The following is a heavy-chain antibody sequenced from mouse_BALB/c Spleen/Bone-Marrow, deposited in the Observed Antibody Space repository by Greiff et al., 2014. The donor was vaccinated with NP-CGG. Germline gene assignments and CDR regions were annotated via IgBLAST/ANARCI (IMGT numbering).Heavy chain of an antibody. CDR1: GFNIKDTY. Sequence: VQLKESGAELVKPGASVKLSCTASGFNIKDTYMHWVKQRPEQGLEWIGRIDPANGNTKYDPKFQGKATITAYTSSNTAYLQLSMLTYEDTAVYYGARWEYEAMDYWGQGTSVTVSS. CDR2: IDPANGNT. J-gene: IGHJ4*01. D-gene: IGHD2-14*01. CDR3: ARWEYEAMDY. V-gene: IGHV14-3*02.